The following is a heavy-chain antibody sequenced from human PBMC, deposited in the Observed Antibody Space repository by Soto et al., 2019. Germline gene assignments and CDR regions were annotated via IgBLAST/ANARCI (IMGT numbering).Heavy chain of an antibody. V-gene: IGHV1-46*01. Sequence: ASVKVSCKASGYTFTSYNMHWVRQAHGQGLEWMGIINPSGGSTSYAQKFQGRVTMTRDTSTSTVYMDLSSLKSGDTAVYFCARDRAGRGQFLYYYGMAVWGQGTTVTVSS. CDR1: GYTFTSYN. CDR3: ARDRAGRGQFLYYYGMAV. D-gene: IGHD6-13*01. J-gene: IGHJ6*02. CDR2: INPSGGST.